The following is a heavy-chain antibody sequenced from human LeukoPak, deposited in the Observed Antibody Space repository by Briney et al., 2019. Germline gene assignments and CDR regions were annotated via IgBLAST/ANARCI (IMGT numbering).Heavy chain of an antibody. CDR2: ISGSGDVT. J-gene: IGHJ5*02. CDR1: GITLSNYG. CDR3: AKDRVSRYGAYDCGGS. V-gene: IGHV3-23*01. D-gene: IGHD5-12*01. Sequence: PGGSLRLSCAVSGITLSNYGMSWVRQAPGSGPEWVSAISGSGDVTYYADSVKGRFTISRDNSKNTLFLHMNSLRAEDTAIYYCAKDRVSRYGAYDCGGSWGQGTLVTVSS.